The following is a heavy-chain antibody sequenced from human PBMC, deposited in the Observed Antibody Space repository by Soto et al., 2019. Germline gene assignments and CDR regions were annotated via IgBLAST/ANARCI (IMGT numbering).Heavy chain of an antibody. CDR2: IIPIFGTA. Sequence: QVQLVQSGAEVKKPGSSVKVSCKASGGTFSSYAISWVLQAPGQGLEWMGGIIPIFGTANYAQKFQGRVTITADESTSTAYMELSSVRSEDTAVYYCARVEGSGYRKHFDYWGQGTLVTVSS. V-gene: IGHV1-69*12. CDR1: GGTFSSYA. CDR3: ARVEGSGYRKHFDY. J-gene: IGHJ4*02. D-gene: IGHD3-22*01.